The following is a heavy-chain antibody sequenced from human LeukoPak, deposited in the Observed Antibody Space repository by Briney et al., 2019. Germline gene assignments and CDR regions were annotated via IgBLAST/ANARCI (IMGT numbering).Heavy chain of an antibody. V-gene: IGHV4-39*07. J-gene: IGHJ4*02. Sequence: SETLSLTCSVSGGSITKNGYYWGWIRQSPETGLEWIGSMHSGSTYYNPSLNSRVTISVDTSKNQFSLKLTSVTAADTAVYYCCGSGWFAGPFGYWGQGALVTVSS. CDR1: GGSITKNGYY. CDR3: CGSGWFAGPFGY. CDR2: MHSGST. D-gene: IGHD6-19*01.